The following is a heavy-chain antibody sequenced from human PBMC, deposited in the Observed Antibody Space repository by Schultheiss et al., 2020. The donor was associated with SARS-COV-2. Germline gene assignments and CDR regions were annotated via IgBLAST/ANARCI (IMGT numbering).Heavy chain of an antibody. CDR3: AKDDCSGGSCYSVPYFDY. V-gene: IGHV3-23*01. J-gene: IGHJ4*02. Sequence: GGSLRLSCAASGFTFSSYAMSWVRQAPGKGLEWVSAISGSGGSTYYADSVKGRFTISRDNSKNTLYLQMNSLRAEDTAVYYCAKDDCSGGSCYSVPYFDYWGQGTLVTVSS. D-gene: IGHD2-15*01. CDR1: GFTFSSYA. CDR2: ISGSGGST.